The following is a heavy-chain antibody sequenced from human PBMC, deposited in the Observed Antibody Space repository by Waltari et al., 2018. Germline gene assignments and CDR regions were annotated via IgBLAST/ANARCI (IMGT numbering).Heavy chain of an antibody. CDR1: GFTFSSYA. D-gene: IGHD3-22*01. CDR2: ISGSGGST. Sequence: EVQLVESGGGLVQPGGSLRLSCAASGFTFSSYAMSWVRQAPGKGLEWVSAISGSGGSTYYADSVKGRFTISRDNSKNTLYLQMNSLRAEDTAVYYCAKGPYYYDSSGYYNYAFDIWGQGTMVTVSS. CDR3: AKGPYYYDSSGYYNYAFDI. J-gene: IGHJ3*02. V-gene: IGHV3-23*04.